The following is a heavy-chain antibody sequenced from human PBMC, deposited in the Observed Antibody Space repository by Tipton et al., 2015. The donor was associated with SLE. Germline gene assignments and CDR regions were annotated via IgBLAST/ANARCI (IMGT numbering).Heavy chain of an antibody. D-gene: IGHD5-24*01. V-gene: IGHV4-39*02. CDR1: GGSISSSSYY. J-gene: IGHJ3*02. CDR2: IYYSGST. Sequence: TLSLTCTVSGGSISSSSYYWGWIRQPPGKGLEWIGSIYYSGSTYDNPSLKSRVTISVDTSTNHFSLKLSSVTASDTAVYYCARDGYNLDAFDIWGQGTMVTVSS. CDR3: ARDGYNLDAFDI.